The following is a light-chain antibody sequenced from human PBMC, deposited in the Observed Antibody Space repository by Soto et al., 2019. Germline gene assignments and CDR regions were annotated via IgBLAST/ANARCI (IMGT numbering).Light chain of an antibody. J-gene: IGKJ5*01. CDR2: DAS. CDR3: QQRSNWFT. Sequence: EIVLTPSPATLSLSPVERATLSCRASQSVSSYLAWYQQKPGQAPRLLIYDASNRATGIPARFSGSGSGTDFTLTISSLEPEDFAVYYCQQRSNWFTFGQGTRLEIK. CDR1: QSVSSY. V-gene: IGKV3-11*01.